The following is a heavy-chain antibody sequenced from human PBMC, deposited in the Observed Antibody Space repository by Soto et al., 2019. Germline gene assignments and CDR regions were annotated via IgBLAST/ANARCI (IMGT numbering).Heavy chain of an antibody. CDR1: GFIFSEHY. CDR3: TRISLVGATGGRYFDY. J-gene: IGHJ4*02. Sequence: VQLVESGGGLVQPGGSLRLSCAASGFIFSEHYMDWVRQAPGKGLEWVGRIKNKANSYTTENAASVKGRFTISRDDSKNSLYLQMNSLKTEDTAVYYCTRISLVGATGGRYFDYWGQGTLLTVSS. CDR2: IKNKANSYTT. V-gene: IGHV3-72*01. D-gene: IGHD1-26*01.